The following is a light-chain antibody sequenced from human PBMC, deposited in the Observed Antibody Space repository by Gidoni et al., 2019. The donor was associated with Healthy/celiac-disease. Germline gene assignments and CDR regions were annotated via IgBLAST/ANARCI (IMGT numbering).Light chain of an antibody. CDR1: QSVSSY. V-gene: IGKV3-11*01. CDR3: QQRSNWLT. Sequence: EIVLTQSPATLSLSPGERATLSCRASQSVSSYLAWYQQKPGQAPRLLIYDASNRATGNPASFSGSGSGTDFTLTISSLEPEDFAVYYCQQRSNWLTFGGGTKVEIK. CDR2: DAS. J-gene: IGKJ4*01.